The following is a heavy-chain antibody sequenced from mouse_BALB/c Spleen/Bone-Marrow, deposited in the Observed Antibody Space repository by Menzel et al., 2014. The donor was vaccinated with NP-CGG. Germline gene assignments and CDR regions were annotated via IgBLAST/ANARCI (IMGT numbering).Heavy chain of an antibody. V-gene: IGHV5-6*01. J-gene: IGHJ4*01. CDR2: ISSGGSYT. Sequence: EVQGVESGEDLVKPGGSLKLSCAASGFTFSSYGMSWVRQTPDKRREWVATISSGGSYTYYPDSVKGRFTISRDNAKNTLYLQMSSLKSEDTAMYYCASTITTVVAEDAMDYWGQGTSVTVSS. CDR1: GFTFSSYG. CDR3: ASTITTVVAEDAMDY. D-gene: IGHD1-1*01.